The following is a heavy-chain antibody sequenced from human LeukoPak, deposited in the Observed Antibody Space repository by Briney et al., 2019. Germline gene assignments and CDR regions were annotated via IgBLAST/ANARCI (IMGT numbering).Heavy chain of an antibody. J-gene: IGHJ3*02. D-gene: IGHD6-13*01. Sequence: GESLKISCKGSGYSFTSYWIGWVRQMPGKGLEWMGIIYPGDSDTRYSPSFQGQVTISADKPISTAYLQWSSLKASDTAMYYCARHYKSWGSSWHDAFDIWGQGTMVTVSS. V-gene: IGHV5-51*01. CDR1: GYSFTSYW. CDR2: IYPGDSDT. CDR3: ARHYKSWGSSWHDAFDI.